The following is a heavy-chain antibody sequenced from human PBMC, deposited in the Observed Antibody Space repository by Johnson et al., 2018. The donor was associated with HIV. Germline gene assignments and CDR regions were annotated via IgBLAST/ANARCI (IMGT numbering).Heavy chain of an antibody. CDR2: ISYDGSNK. D-gene: IGHD3-10*01. J-gene: IGHJ3*02. CDR3: ARDRVWFGELYAFDI. V-gene: IGHV3-30-3*01. CDR1: GFTFSSYA. Sequence: QVQLVESGGGVVQPGGSLTLSCAASGFTFSSYAMHWVRQAPGKGLEWVAVISYDGSNKYYADSVKGRFTISRDNSKNTLYLQMNSLRAEDTAVYYCARDRVWFGELYAFDIWGQGTMVTVSS.